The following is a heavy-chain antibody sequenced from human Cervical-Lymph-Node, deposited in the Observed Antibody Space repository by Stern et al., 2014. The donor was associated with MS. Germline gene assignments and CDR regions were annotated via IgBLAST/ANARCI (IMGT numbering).Heavy chain of an antibody. CDR3: ARDCGDYAFDF. CDR2: IYPGNSDT. J-gene: IGHJ4*01. CDR1: GYSFTANW. V-gene: IGHV5-51*01. Sequence: VQLVQSGAEVKKPGESLKISCKGSGYSFTANWIAWVRQMPGKGLEWRVIIYPGNSDTRYSPHFQGKVTISAAKSISTAYLQWSSLKASDAAMYYCARDCGDYAFDFWGQGTMVTVSS. D-gene: IGHD4-17*01.